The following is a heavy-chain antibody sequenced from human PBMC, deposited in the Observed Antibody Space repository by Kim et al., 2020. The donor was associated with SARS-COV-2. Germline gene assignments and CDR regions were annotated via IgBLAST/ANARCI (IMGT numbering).Heavy chain of an antibody. V-gene: IGHV3-9*01. CDR2: ISWNSGSI. D-gene: IGHD6-19*01. Sequence: GGSLRLSCAASGFTFDDYAMHWVRQAPGKGLEWVSGISWNSGSIGYADSVKGRFTISRDNAKNSLYLQMNSLRAEDTALYYCAKDWEQWLSGFDYWGQGTLVTVSS. CDR3: AKDWEQWLSGFDY. J-gene: IGHJ4*02. CDR1: GFTFDDYA.